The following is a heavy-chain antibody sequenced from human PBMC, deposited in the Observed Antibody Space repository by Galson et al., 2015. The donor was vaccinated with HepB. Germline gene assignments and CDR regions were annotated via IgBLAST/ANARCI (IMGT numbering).Heavy chain of an antibody. Sequence: SVKVSCKVSGYTLSEISVHWVRQAPGKGLEWIGGFDPEDVSTISARKFQGRVSMTEDTSTDTVYMELSSLRPEDTATYYCATVFCRGGSCYLLDLFDFWGQGTLVTVSS. CDR1: GYTLSEIS. D-gene: IGHD3-22*01. CDR2: FDPEDVST. J-gene: IGHJ4*02. V-gene: IGHV1-24*01. CDR3: ATVFCRGGSCYLLDLFDF.